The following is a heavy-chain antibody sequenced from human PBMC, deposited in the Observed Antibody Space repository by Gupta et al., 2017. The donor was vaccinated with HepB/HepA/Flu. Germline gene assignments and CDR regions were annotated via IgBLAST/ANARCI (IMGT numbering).Heavy chain of an antibody. V-gene: IGHV1-24*01. Sequence: QVQLVQSGAEVKKPGASVKVSCKVSGYTLTELSMHWVRQAPGKGLEWMGGFDPEDGETIYAQKFQGRVTMTEDTSTDTAYMELSSLRSEDTAVYYCATQGYCSSTSCRDYYYYMDVWGKGTTVTVSS. CDR2: FDPEDGET. D-gene: IGHD2-2*01. CDR1: GYTLTELS. CDR3: ATQGYCSSTSCRDYYYYMDV. J-gene: IGHJ6*03.